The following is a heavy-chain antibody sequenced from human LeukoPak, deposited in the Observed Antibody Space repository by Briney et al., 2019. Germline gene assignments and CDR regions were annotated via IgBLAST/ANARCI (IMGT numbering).Heavy chain of an antibody. J-gene: IGHJ5*02. V-gene: IGHV4-59*08. D-gene: IGHD5-18*01. CDR3: AKSANGYSSS. Sequence: SETLSLTCTVSGGSIISYYWSWMRQPPGKGLEWVGYIYYSGSTNFNPSLKSRVTMSVDTSKNQFSLRLSSVTAADTAVYYCAKSANGYSSSWGQGTLVTVSS. CDR2: IYYSGST. CDR1: GGSIISYY.